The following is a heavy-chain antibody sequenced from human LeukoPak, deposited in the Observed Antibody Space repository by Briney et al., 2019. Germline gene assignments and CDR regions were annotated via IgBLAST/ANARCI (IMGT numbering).Heavy chain of an antibody. CDR1: GFTFSSYA. V-gene: IGHV3-33*01. CDR2: IWYDGSNK. CDR3: ARELEIAVAGTLGY. D-gene: IGHD6-19*01. J-gene: IGHJ4*02. Sequence: PRGSLTLSCAASGFTFSSYAMHWVRQAPGKGLEWVAVIWYDGSNKYYADSVKGRFTISRDHSKNTLYLQMKSLRAEDTAVYYCARELEIAVAGTLGYWGQGTLVTVSS.